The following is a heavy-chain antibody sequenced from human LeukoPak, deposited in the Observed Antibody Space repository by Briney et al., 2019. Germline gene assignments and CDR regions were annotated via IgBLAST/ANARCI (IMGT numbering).Heavy chain of an antibody. Sequence: ASVKVSCKASGYTFTSYDINWVRQATGQGLEWMGWANPNSAYTGYAQKFQGRVTMTRDTSIGTAYMEVSSLRPEDTAVYYCARGNRLYSSSWSSLAFDIWGRGTTATVSS. D-gene: IGHD6-13*01. CDR1: GYTFTSYD. V-gene: IGHV1-8*01. CDR3: ARGNRLYSSSWSSLAFDI. CDR2: ANPNSAYT. J-gene: IGHJ3*02.